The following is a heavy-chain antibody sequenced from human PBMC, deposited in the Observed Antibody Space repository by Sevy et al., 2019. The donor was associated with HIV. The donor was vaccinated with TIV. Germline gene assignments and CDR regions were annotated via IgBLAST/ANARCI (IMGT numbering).Heavy chain of an antibody. D-gene: IGHD2-21*01. V-gene: IGHV1-18*01. Sequence: ASAKVSCKASGYTFTNYGITWVRQAPGQGLEWMGWISAYNGNTNYAQKFQGRVTMTTDTSTSTAYMELRSLGSDDTAVYYCARDLGGAVVVLAIPIDYWGQGTLVTVSS. CDR1: GYTFTNYG. CDR2: ISAYNGNT. J-gene: IGHJ4*02. CDR3: ARDLGGAVVVLAIPIDY.